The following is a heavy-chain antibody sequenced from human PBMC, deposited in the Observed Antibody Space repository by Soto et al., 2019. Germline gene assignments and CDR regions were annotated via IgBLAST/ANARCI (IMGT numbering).Heavy chain of an antibody. V-gene: IGHV3-48*01. D-gene: IGHD3-22*01. J-gene: IGHJ3*01. CDR1: GFNFRNYG. CDR2: IGLGSSTK. Sequence: PGGSHRHSCASSGFNFRNYGMNWVRQATGKGLEWVSYIGLGSSTKYYADSVEGRFTISRDNAKNSLYLQMNSLRAEDTAVYYCARDQLYYNDISGRPLNAFDVWGQGTMVTVSS. CDR3: ARDQLYYNDISGRPLNAFDV.